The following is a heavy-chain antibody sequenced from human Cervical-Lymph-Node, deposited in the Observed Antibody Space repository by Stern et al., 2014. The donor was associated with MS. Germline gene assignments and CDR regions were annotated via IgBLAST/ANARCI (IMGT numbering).Heavy chain of an antibody. CDR1: GGSFSGYY. V-gene: IGHV4-34*01. J-gene: IGHJ6*02. CDR3: ARLRRDYYYGMDV. Sequence: QVQLQQWGAGLLKPSETLSLTCAVYGGSFSGYYWSWIRQPQGKGLEWIGEINHSGSTNYNPSLKSRVTISVDTSKNQFSLKLSSVTAADTAVYYCARLRRDYYYGMDVWGQGTTVTVSS. CDR2: INHSGST.